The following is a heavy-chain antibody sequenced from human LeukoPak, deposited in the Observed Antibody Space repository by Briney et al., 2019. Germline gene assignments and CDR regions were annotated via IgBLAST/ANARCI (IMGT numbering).Heavy chain of an antibody. J-gene: IGHJ4*02. Sequence: SETLSLTCTVSGGSISSYYWSWIRQPPGKGLEWIGYIYYSGSTNYNPSLKSRVTISVDTSKNQFSLKLSSVTAADTAVYYCASLNYYDSNGPDWGQGTLVTVSS. CDR1: GGSISSYY. V-gene: IGHV4-59*12. CDR2: IYYSGST. D-gene: IGHD3-22*01. CDR3: ASLNYYDSNGPD.